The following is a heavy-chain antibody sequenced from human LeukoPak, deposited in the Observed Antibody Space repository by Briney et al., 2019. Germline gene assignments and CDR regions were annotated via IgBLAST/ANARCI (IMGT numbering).Heavy chain of an antibody. CDR3: ARRISSSWYYFDY. CDR2: IYYSGST. Sequence: SETLSLTCTVSGGSISSSSYYWGWIRQPPGKGLEWIGSIYYSGSTYYHPSLKSRVTISVDTSKNQFSLKLSSVTAADTAVYYCARRISSSWYYFDYWGQGTLVTVSS. CDR1: GGSISSSSYY. D-gene: IGHD6-13*01. V-gene: IGHV4-39*01. J-gene: IGHJ4*02.